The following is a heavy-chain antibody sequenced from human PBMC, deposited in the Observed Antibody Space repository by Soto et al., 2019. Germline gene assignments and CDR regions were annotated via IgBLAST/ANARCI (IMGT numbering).Heavy chain of an antibody. J-gene: IGHJ4*02. V-gene: IGHV4-59*01. CDR3: ARGTRALITSFFAY. Sequence: SETLSLTCSVSGDAISNYYWSWIRQTPGKGLEWIGCVHDSGSTDYNPSLKGRVTISLHTSKSQFSLNLSSVTAADSATYYCARGTRALITSFFAYWGQGIPVTVSS. CDR2: VHDSGST. D-gene: IGHD1-20*01. CDR1: GDAISNYY.